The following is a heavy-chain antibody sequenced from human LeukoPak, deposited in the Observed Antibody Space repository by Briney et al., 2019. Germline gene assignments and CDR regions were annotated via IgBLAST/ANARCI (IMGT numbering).Heavy chain of an antibody. V-gene: IGHV3-23*01. D-gene: IGHD3-9*01. J-gene: IGHJ4*02. CDR2: IGGSGRNI. CDR3: AKDRGYFEFTEY. CDR1: GFTFSNYG. Sequence: PGGSLRLSCAAPGFTFSNYGMIWVRQAPGKGLEWVSGIGGSGRNIYYADSVKGRFTISRDNSKNTLYLQMNSLRAEDTAMYYCAKDRGYFEFTEYWGQGTLVTVSS.